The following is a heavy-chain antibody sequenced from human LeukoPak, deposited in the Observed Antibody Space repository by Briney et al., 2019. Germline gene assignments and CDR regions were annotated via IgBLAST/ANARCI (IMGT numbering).Heavy chain of an antibody. CDR1: GGSISSTYYY. V-gene: IGHV4-39*07. CDR2: IYYRGST. Sequence: PSETLSLTCTVSGGSISSTYYYWGWIRQPPGKGLEYIGSIYYRGSTYYNPSLKRRVTISVDTSKNQFSLMLSSVTAADTAVYYCARERQWRVGGDFDYWGQGTLVTVSS. J-gene: IGHJ4*02. CDR3: ARERQWRVGGDFDY. D-gene: IGHD6-19*01.